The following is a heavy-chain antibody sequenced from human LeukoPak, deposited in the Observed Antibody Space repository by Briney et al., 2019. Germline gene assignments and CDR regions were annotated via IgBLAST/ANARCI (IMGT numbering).Heavy chain of an antibody. V-gene: IGHV3-30*04. CDR1: GFTFSSYA. CDR3: ARAEFTYYYDSSGYYFGY. J-gene: IGHJ4*02. CDR2: ISYDGRNK. Sequence: PGRSLRLSCSASGFTFSSYATHWVRQAPGKGLEWVAVISYDGRNKYYADSVKGRFTISRDNSKNTLYLQMNSLRAEDTAVYYCARAEFTYYYDSSGYYFGYWGQGTLVTVSS. D-gene: IGHD3-22*01.